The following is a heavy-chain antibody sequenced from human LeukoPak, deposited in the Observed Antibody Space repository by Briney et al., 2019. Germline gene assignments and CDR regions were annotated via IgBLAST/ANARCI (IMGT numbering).Heavy chain of an antibody. D-gene: IGHD6-13*01. CDR2: IYYSGST. V-gene: IGHV4-59*08. J-gene: IGHJ4*02. Sequence: PSETLSLTCTVSGGSISSYYWSWIRQPPGKGLEWIGYIYYSGSTNYNPSLKSRVTISVDTSKNQFSLKLSSVTAADTAVYYCARHPSSRRPSSSWRGYYFDYWGQGTLVTVSS. CDR3: ARHPSSRRPSSSWRGYYFDY. CDR1: GGSISSYY.